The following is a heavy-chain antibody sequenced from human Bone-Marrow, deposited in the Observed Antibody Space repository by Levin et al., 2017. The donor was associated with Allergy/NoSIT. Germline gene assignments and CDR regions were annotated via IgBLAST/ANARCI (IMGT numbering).Heavy chain of an antibody. V-gene: IGHV4-34*01. CDR3: ARGRLELWSLPSYYYMDV. D-gene: IGHD1-26*01. CDR2: INHSGST. CDR1: SGSFSGYY. Sequence: PSETLSLTCAVYSGSFSGYYWSWIRQPPGKGLEWIGEINHSGSTNYNPSLKSRVTISVDTSKNQFSLKLISVTAADTAIYYCARGRLELWSLPSYYYMDVWAKGTSVTVSS. J-gene: IGHJ6*03.